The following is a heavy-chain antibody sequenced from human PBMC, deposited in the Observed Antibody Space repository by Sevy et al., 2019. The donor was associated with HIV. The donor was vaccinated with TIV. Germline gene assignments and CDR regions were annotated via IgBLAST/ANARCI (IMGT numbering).Heavy chain of an antibody. Sequence: GGSLRLSCAASGFTFSSYAMSWVRQAPGKGLEWVSAISGSGGSTYYADSVKGRFTISRDNSKNTLYLQMNSLGAEDTAVYYCAKDYANLSDSSGYYLHYYYYYGMDVWGQGTTVTVSS. J-gene: IGHJ6*02. V-gene: IGHV3-23*01. CDR2: ISGSGGST. D-gene: IGHD3-22*01. CDR1: GFTFSSYA. CDR3: AKDYANLSDSSGYYLHYYYYYGMDV.